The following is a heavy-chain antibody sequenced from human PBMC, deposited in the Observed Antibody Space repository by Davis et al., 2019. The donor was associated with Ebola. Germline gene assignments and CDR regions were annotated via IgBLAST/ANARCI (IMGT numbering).Heavy chain of an antibody. CDR2: IYRDGSEK. J-gene: IGHJ4*02. D-gene: IGHD3-22*01. Sequence: GESLKLSCAASGFTFHNFWMSWVRQAPGKGLEWVANIYRDGSEKYYVDSVKGRFTISRDNSGSTLYLQMNSLRAEDTAVDYCAKDIYSSDYFNHDYWGQGTMVTVSS. CDR1: GFTFHNFW. V-gene: IGHV3-7*03. CDR3: AKDIYSSDYFNHDY.